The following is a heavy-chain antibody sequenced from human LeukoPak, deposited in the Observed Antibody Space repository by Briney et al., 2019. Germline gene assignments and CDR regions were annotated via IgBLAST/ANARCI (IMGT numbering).Heavy chain of an antibody. D-gene: IGHD3-16*02. CDR3: AKGYYDYIWGSYRSDAFDI. CDR2: ISGSGGLT. V-gene: IGHV3-23*01. CDR1: GFPFNSYV. J-gene: IGHJ3*02. Sequence: GGSLRLSCAASGFPFNSYVMTWVRQAPGKGLEWVSVISGSGGLTYHADSVKGRFTVSRDNSKNTLYLQMNSLRAEDTAAYSCAKGYYDYIWGSYRSDAFDIWGQGTMVTVSS.